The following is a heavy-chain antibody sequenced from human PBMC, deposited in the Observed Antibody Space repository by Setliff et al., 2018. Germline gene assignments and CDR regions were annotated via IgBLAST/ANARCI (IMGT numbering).Heavy chain of an antibody. J-gene: IGHJ4*02. V-gene: IGHV1-69*05. CDR1: GGTFSSYA. CDR2: IIPIFGNT. Sequence: ASVKVSCKASGGTFSSYAISWVRQAPGQGLEWMGGIIPIFGNTKYSQKFQGRVTITRDTSASTAYMELSSLRSDDTAVYYCASERESASRQTYFDSWGQGTLVTVSS. CDR3: ASERESASRQTYFDS. D-gene: IGHD2-15*01.